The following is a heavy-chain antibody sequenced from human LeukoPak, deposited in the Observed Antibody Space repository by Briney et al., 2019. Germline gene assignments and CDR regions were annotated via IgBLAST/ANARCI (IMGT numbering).Heavy chain of an antibody. CDR1: XGYY. CDR2: IYYTGST. V-gene: IGHV4-39*01. Sequence: XGYYLGWVRQPPGKGLEWIGNIYYTGSTYYNASLQSRVTISIDMSKNQFSLRLSSVTAADTAMYYCVKSGGYGLIDYWGQGTLVTVSS. J-gene: IGHJ4*02. D-gene: IGHD6-19*01. CDR3: VKSGGYGLIDY.